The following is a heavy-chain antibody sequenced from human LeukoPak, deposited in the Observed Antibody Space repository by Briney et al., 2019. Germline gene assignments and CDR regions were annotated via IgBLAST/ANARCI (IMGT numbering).Heavy chain of an antibody. V-gene: IGHV3-48*01. CDR2: ISSSSSSI. CDR3: ARDVNPAYYDFWSGYDAFDI. D-gene: IGHD3-3*01. Sequence: QAGGSLRLSCAASGFTFSSYSMNWVRQAPGKGLEWVSYISSSSSSIYYADSVKGRFTISRDNAKNSLYLQMNSLRAEDTAVYYCARDVNPAYYDFWSGYDAFDIWGQGTMVTVSS. CDR1: GFTFSSYS. J-gene: IGHJ3*02.